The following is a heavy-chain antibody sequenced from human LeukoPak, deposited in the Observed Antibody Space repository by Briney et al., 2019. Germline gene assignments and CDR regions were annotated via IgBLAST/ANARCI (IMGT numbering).Heavy chain of an antibody. Sequence: ASVKVSCKASGYTFTGYYMHWMRQAPGQGLEWMGRINPNSGGTNYAQKFQGRVTMTRDTSISTAYMELSRLRSDDTAVYYCAREVLVSPYYFDYWGQGTLVTVSS. CDR3: AREVLVSPYYFDY. CDR2: INPNSGGT. CDR1: GYTFTGYY. D-gene: IGHD4/OR15-4a*01. J-gene: IGHJ4*02. V-gene: IGHV1-2*06.